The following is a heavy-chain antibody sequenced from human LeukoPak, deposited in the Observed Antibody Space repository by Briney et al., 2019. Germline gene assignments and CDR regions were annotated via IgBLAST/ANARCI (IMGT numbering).Heavy chain of an antibody. CDR1: GYTFSTYA. D-gene: IGHD5-18*01. CDR2: ISGSGGGT. CDR3: AKDQGYSYAPGDY. Sequence: GGSLRLSCAPSGYTFSTYAMSWVRQAPGKGLEWVSGISGSGGGTYYADSVKGRFTISRDNSKNTVYLQMNSLRAEDTAVYYCAKDQGYSYAPGDYWGQGTLVTVSS. V-gene: IGHV3-23*01. J-gene: IGHJ4*01.